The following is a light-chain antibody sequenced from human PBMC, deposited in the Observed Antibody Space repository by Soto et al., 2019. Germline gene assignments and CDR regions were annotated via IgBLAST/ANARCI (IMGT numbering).Light chain of an antibody. CDR2: DVN. J-gene: IGLJ2*01. V-gene: IGLV2-14*01. CDR3: SSYTSSSAYLL. CDR1: SSDLGGYNY. Sequence: QSALTQPASVSGSPGQSITISCTGTSSDLGGYNYVSWYQQHPGKAPKLMIYDVNNRPSGVSNRFSGSKSGNTASLTISGLQAEDEADYYCSSYTSSSAYLLFGGGTKLTVL.